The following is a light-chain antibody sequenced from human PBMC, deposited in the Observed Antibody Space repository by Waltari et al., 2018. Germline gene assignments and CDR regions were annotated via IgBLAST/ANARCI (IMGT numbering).Light chain of an antibody. J-gene: IGKJ1*01. CDR3: QQSFSPPWT. V-gene: IGKV1-8*01. Sequence: AIRMTQSPSSLSASTGDKITITCRASQDIRSYLGWYQQKPGKAPKLLVYAATSLQTGVPSRFSASGSGTDFSLTISNLQSEDFATYYCQQSFSPPWTFGQGTKVEFK. CDR2: AAT. CDR1: QDIRSY.